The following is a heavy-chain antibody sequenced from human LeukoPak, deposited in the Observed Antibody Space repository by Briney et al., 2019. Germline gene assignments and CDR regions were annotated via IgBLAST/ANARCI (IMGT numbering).Heavy chain of an antibody. D-gene: IGHD1-26*01. CDR2: ISYDGGNK. Sequence: GRSLRLSCAASGYTFSSYGMHWVRQAPGKGLEWVAVISYDGGNKSYADSVRGRFTISRDNSKNTLYLQVNSLRAEDTAVYYCAKDLGGSLLPDYWGQGTLVTVSS. V-gene: IGHV3-30*18. J-gene: IGHJ4*02. CDR1: GYTFSSYG. CDR3: AKDLGGSLLPDY.